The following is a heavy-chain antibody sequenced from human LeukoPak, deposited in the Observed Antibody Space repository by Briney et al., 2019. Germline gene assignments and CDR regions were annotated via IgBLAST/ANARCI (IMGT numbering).Heavy chain of an antibody. J-gene: IGHJ4*02. V-gene: IGHV3-23*01. CDR1: GFTFSGYA. CDR3: AKLCCYDSSGYFDY. D-gene: IGHD3-22*01. CDR2: ISGSGGST. Sequence: GGSLRLSCAASGFTFSGYATNWVRQAPGKGLEWVSSISGSGGSTYYADSVKGRFTISRDNSKNTLYLQMNSLRAEDTAVFYCAKLCCYDSSGYFDYWGQGTLVTVSS.